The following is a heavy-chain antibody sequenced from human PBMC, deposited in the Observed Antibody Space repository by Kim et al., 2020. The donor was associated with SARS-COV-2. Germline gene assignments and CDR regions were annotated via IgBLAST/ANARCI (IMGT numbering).Heavy chain of an antibody. V-gene: IGHV3-23*01. CDR3: AIVASKLRFLNFEY. Sequence: ADSVKGRFTISIDNSKNTLYLQLTSLRAEDTAVYYCAIVASKLRFLNFEYWGQGTLVTVSP. J-gene: IGHJ4*02. D-gene: IGHD3-3*01.